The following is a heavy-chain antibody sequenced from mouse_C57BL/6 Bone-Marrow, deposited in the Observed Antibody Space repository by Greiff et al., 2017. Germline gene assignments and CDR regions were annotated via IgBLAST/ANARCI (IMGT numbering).Heavy chain of an antibody. J-gene: IGHJ2*01. CDR2: INYDGSST. V-gene: IGHV5-16*01. Sequence: EVKLMESEGGLVQPGSSMKLSCTASGFTFSDYYMAWVRQVPEKGLEWVANINYDGSSTYYLASLKSRFIISRDNAKDILYLQMSSRKSEDAATYYCARDRGLRGGYYFDYWGQGTTLTVSS. CDR3: ARDRGLRGGYYFDY. D-gene: IGHD2-4*01. CDR1: GFTFSDYY.